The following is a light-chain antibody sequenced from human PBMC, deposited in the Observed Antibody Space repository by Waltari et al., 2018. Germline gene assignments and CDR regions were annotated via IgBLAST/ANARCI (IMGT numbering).Light chain of an antibody. V-gene: IGKV3-20*01. CDR1: QSIRSDY. CDR3: QHYGTSPPYT. J-gene: IGKJ2*01. Sequence: EIVLTQSPGTLSLSPGERATLSCRASQSIRSDYLAWYQQRPGQAPRLLMYAASTRATGTPDRFSGNGFGTDFTLTISGLEPEDFAVYYCQHYGTSPPYTFGQGTKPEIK. CDR2: AAS.